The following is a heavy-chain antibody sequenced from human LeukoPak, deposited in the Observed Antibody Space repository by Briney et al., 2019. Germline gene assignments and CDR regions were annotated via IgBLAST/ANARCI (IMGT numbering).Heavy chain of an antibody. D-gene: IGHD6-13*01. CDR2: IDSSGAYT. CDR3: GKEFSSGWFF. J-gene: IGHJ4*02. V-gene: IGHV3-23*01. Sequence: PGGSLRLSCAASGFTFSTHAMTWVRQAPGKGLEWVSSIDSSGAYTFYADSVKGRFTISRDNSKDTLYLQLSGLRAEDTAIYYCGKEFSSGWFFWGQGTLVSVSS. CDR1: GFTFSTHA.